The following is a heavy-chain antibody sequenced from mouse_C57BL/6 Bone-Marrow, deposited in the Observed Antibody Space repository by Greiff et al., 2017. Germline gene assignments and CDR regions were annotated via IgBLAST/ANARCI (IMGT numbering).Heavy chain of an antibody. CDR1: GYTFTDYY. Sequence: EVQLQQSGPELVKPGASVKISCKASGYTFTDYYMNWVKQSHGKSLEWIGDINPNNGGTSYNQKFKGKATLTVDKSSSTAYMELRSLTSEDSAVYYCARWKMNYSNWYFDVWGTGTTVTVSS. D-gene: IGHD2-5*01. CDR2: INPNNGGT. V-gene: IGHV1-26*01. CDR3: ARWKMNYSNWYFDV. J-gene: IGHJ1*03.